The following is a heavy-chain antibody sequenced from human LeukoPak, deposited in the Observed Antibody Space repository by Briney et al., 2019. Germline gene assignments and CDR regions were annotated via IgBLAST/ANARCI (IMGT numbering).Heavy chain of an antibody. Sequence: PGGSLRLSCAASGFTFSDYYMSWIRQAPGKGLEWVSYISSSGSTIYYADSVKGRFTISRDNSKNTVYLQMNSLRAEDSAVYYCARPYGDYYFDYWGQGTLVTVSS. CDR1: GFTFSDYY. V-gene: IGHV3-11*04. CDR2: ISSSGSTI. J-gene: IGHJ4*02. D-gene: IGHD4-17*01. CDR3: ARPYGDYYFDY.